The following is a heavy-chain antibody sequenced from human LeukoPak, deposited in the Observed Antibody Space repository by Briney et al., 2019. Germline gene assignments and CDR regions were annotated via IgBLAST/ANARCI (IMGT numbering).Heavy chain of an antibody. CDR1: GFTFSSYA. Sequence: GGSLRLSCAASGFTFSSYAMSWVRRAPGKGLEWVSAISGSGGSTYYADSVKGRFTISRDNSKNTLYLQMNSLRAEDTAVYYCAKDHYDFWSGYPSWGQGTLVTVSS. J-gene: IGHJ5*02. CDR2: ISGSGGST. V-gene: IGHV3-23*01. D-gene: IGHD3-3*01. CDR3: AKDHYDFWSGYPS.